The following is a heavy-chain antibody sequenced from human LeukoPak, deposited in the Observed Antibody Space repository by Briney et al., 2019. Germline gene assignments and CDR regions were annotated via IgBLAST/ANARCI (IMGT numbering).Heavy chain of an antibody. Sequence: GGSLRLSCAASGFTFSSYAMHWVRQALGKGLEWVAVISYDGSNKYYADSVKGRFTISRDNSKNTLYLQMNRLRAEDTAVYYCARVELVVVTAWAAFDIWGQGTMVTVSS. D-gene: IGHD2-21*02. CDR1: GFTFSSYA. CDR3: ARVELVVVTAWAAFDI. V-gene: IGHV3-30-3*01. CDR2: ISYDGSNK. J-gene: IGHJ3*02.